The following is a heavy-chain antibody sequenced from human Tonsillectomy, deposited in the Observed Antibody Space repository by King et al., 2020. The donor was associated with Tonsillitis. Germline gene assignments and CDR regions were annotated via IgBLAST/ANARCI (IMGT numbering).Heavy chain of an antibody. Sequence: QLVQSGGGVVQPGGSPRLSCAASGFTFSSYGMHWVRQAPGKGLEWVAFIRYDGSNKYYADSVKGRFTISRDNSKNTLYLQMNSLRAEDTAVYYCAKDRIAVAGSFDYWGQGTLVTVSS. CDR2: IRYDGSNK. V-gene: IGHV3-30*02. CDR3: AKDRIAVAGSFDY. D-gene: IGHD6-19*01. J-gene: IGHJ4*02. CDR1: GFTFSSYG.